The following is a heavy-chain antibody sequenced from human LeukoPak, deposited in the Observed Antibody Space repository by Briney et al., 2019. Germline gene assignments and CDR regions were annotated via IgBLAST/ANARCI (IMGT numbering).Heavy chain of an antibody. D-gene: IGHD3-10*01. CDR1: GFTFSGYS. V-gene: IGHV3-23*01. Sequence: RTGGSLRLSCAASGFTFSGYSMNWVRQAPGKGLEWVSAISGSGGSTYYADSVKGRFTISRDNSKNTLYLQMNSLRAEDTAVYYCAKVLSYYGSGSIDYYYGMDVWGQGTTVTVSS. CDR3: AKVLSYYGSGSIDYYYGMDV. CDR2: ISGSGGST. J-gene: IGHJ6*02.